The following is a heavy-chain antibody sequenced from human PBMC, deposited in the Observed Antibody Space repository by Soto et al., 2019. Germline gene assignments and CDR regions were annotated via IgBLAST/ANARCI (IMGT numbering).Heavy chain of an antibody. CDR2: IKEDGSEK. J-gene: IGHJ3*02. Sequence: DVHLVESGGDSVQPGGSLRLSCADSRFTFSGYWMYWVRQAPGKGLYWVANIKEDGSEKNYVDSVRGRFTISRDNAKNSLYLQMNSLRAEDTAVYYCARGARIWGQGTMVTVS. V-gene: IGHV3-7*01. CDR3: ARGARI. CDR1: RFTFSGYW.